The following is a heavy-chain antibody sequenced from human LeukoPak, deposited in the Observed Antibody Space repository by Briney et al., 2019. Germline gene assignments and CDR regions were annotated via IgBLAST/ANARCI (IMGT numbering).Heavy chain of an antibody. V-gene: IGHV3-53*01. CDR1: GLSVSSNY. CDR2: IYRDGSS. J-gene: IGHJ4*02. CDR3: AKAIVGVSGLGY. D-gene: IGHD1-26*01. Sequence: GGSLRLSCVASGLSVSSNYMSWVRQAPGKGLEWVSVIYRDGSSYYADSVKGRFTISRDTSKNTLYLQVNSLRAEDTALYYCAKAIVGVSGLGYWGQGTLVTVSS.